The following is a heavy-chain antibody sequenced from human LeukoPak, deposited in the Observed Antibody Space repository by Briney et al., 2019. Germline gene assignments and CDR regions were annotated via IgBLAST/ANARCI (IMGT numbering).Heavy chain of an antibody. CDR2: INPNSGVT. D-gene: IGHD3-16*02. Sequence: ASVKVSCKASGYTFTGYYIHWVRQAPGQGLEWMGWINPNSGVTNYAQNFQGRVTMAGDTSISTAYMELSRLRSDDTAVYYCARLGYTGDAENHDYWGQGTLVTVSS. CDR1: GYTFTGYY. J-gene: IGHJ4*02. V-gene: IGHV1-2*02. CDR3: ARLGYTGDAENHDY.